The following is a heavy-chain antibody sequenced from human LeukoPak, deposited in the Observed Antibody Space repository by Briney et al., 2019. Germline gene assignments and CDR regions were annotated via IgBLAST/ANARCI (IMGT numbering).Heavy chain of an antibody. Sequence: ASVTVSCKVSGYTLTDLSMHGVRQAPGKGLEWMGGFDPEDGETIYAQKFQGRVTMTEDTSTDTAYMELSSLRSEDTAVYYCAALDDYDTSGYPPGWGQGTLVTVSS. CDR2: FDPEDGET. D-gene: IGHD3-22*01. CDR1: GYTLTDLS. CDR3: AALDDYDTSGYPPG. J-gene: IGHJ4*02. V-gene: IGHV1-24*01.